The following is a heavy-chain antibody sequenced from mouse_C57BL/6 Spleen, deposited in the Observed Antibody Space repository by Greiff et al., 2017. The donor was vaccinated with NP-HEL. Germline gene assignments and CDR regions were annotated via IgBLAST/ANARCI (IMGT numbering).Heavy chain of an antibody. J-gene: IGHJ2*01. CDR3: ARDYGSSSYFEY. CDR1: GYTFTDYY. Sequence: EVQLQQSGPELVKPGASVKISCKASGYTFTDYYMNWVKQSHGKSLEWIGDINPNNGGTSYNQKFKGKATLTVDKSSSTAYMELRSLTSEDSAVYYCARDYGSSSYFEYWGQGTTLTVSS. D-gene: IGHD1-1*01. CDR2: INPNNGGT. V-gene: IGHV1-26*01.